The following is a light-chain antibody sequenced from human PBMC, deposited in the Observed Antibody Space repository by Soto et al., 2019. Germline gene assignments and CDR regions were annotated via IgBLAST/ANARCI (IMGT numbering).Light chain of an antibody. J-gene: IGKJ4*01. CDR3: KQSSAFPLT. CDR1: QGINNW. V-gene: IGKV1-12*01. Sequence: DIQMTQSPSSVSASVGDRVTITCRASQGINNWLAWHQQKPGKAPELLIYAVSYLQSGVPSRFSGSGSGTDFTLTISSLQPEDFATYFCKQSSAFPLTFGGGTKVDIK. CDR2: AVS.